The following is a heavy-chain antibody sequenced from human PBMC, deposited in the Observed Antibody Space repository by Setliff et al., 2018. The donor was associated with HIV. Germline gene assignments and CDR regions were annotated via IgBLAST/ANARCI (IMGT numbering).Heavy chain of an antibody. CDR3: VRNGNYYYYMDV. V-gene: IGHV3-66*02. J-gene: IGHJ6*03. CDR2: ISGGST. CDR1: GFTFSDYW. Sequence: GGSLRLSCAASGFTFSDYWMSWVRQAPGKGLEWVSSISGGSTYYADSVKGRFTVSRDNSKNTLHLQMNSLRGEDTAVYYCVRNGNYYYYMDVWGKGTTVTVSS.